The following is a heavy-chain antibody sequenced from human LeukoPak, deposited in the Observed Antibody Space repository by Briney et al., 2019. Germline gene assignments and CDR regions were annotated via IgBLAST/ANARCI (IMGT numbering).Heavy chain of an antibody. J-gene: IGHJ3*02. Sequence: GGSLRLSCAASGFTFSSYSMNWVRQAPGKGLEWVSSISGSSSYIYYADSVKGRFTISRDNAKNSLHLQMNSLRAEDTAVYYCARRAAALDAFDIWGQGTMVTVSS. CDR2: ISGSSSYI. CDR1: GFTFSSYS. V-gene: IGHV3-21*01. CDR3: ARRAAALDAFDI. D-gene: IGHD6-13*01.